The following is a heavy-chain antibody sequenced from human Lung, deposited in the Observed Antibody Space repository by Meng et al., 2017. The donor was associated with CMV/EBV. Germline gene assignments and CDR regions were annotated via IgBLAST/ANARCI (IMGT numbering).Heavy chain of an antibody. CDR3: ARGRGFWSGSRYYYYGMDV. Sequence: SETLSLXCAVYGGSFSGYYWGWIRQPPGKGLEWIGEINHSGSTNYNPSLKSRVTISVDTSKNQFSLKLSSVTAADTAVYYCARGRGFWSGSRYYYYGMDVWXQGTTVTVSS. CDR2: INHSGST. CDR1: GGSFSGYY. V-gene: IGHV4-34*01. D-gene: IGHD3-3*01. J-gene: IGHJ6*02.